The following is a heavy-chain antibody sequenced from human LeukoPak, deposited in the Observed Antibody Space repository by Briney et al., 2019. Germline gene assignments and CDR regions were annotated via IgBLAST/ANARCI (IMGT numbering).Heavy chain of an antibody. V-gene: IGHV3-23*01. D-gene: IGHD6-19*01. CDR3: ATGYSSGWYFYFQH. J-gene: IGHJ1*01. CDR2: ISGSGGST. CDR1: GFTFSSYA. Sequence: GGSLRLSCAASGFTFSSYAMSWVRQAPGKGLEWVSAISGSGGSTYYADSVKGRFTISRDNAKNSLSLRMNSLSAEDTAVYYCATGYSSGWYFYFQHWGQGSLVSVSS.